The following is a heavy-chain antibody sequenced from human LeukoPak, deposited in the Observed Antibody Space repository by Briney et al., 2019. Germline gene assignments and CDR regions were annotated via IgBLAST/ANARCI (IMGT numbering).Heavy chain of an antibody. D-gene: IGHD1-26*01. J-gene: IGHJ3*02. Sequence: GGSLRLSCAASGFTFSSYAMSWVRQAPGKGLEWVSAISGSGGSTYYADSVKGRFTISRDNSKNTLYLQMNSLSAEDTAVYYCAKDPYSGSYYTAFDIWGQGTMVTVSS. V-gene: IGHV3-23*01. CDR3: AKDPYSGSYYTAFDI. CDR1: GFTFSSYA. CDR2: ISGSGGST.